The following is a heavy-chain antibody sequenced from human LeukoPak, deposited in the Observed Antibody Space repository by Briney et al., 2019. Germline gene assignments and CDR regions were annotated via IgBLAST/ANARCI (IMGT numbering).Heavy chain of an antibody. CDR1: GGSISSYY. V-gene: IGHV4-59*01. CDR3: AIGSPAMVQLDY. J-gene: IGHJ4*02. CDR2: IYYSGST. D-gene: IGHD1-1*01. Sequence: SETLSLTCTVSGGSISSYYWSWIRQPPGKGLEWIGYIYYSGSTNYNPSLKSRVTISVDTSKNQFPLKLSSVTAADTAVYYCAIGSPAMVQLDYWGQGTLVTVSS.